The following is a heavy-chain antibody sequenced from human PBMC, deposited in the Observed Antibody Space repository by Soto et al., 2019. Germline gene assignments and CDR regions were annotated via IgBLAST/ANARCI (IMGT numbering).Heavy chain of an antibody. D-gene: IGHD5-18*01. V-gene: IGHV1-18*01. CDR1: GYNFRNFG. J-gene: IGHJ3*01. CDR3: AREGYSSGFDPFDF. Sequence: QVQLEQSGDAVKKPGASVKVSCKASGYNFRNFGITWVRQASGLGLEWLGWISGYNDSTSSARNFRDRVVLTTDTATSTAYVELRSLTSDDTAIYYCAREGYSSGFDPFDFWGQGTKVTVSS. CDR2: ISGYNDST.